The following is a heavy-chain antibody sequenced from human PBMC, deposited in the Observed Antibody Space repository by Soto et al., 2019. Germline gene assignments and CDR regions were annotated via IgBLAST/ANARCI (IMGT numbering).Heavy chain of an antibody. CDR3: ARDDGLSSTNVKAFDI. V-gene: IGHV3-21*01. CDR2: ISTTSTYT. CDR1: GFTFSRYY. J-gene: IGHJ3*02. D-gene: IGHD2-2*01. Sequence: ELQLVESGGGLVEPGESLRLSCAASGFTFSRYYMNWVRQAPGKGLEWVSSISTTSTYTHYADSLKGRFTISRDNAKKVLYLQIDSLRAEDTAVYYCARDDGLSSTNVKAFDIWGQGTKVTVSS.